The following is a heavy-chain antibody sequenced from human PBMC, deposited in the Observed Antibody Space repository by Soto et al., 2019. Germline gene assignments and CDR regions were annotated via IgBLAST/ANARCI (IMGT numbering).Heavy chain of an antibody. CDR3: ARLHDFNWNYLWFDP. CDR2: ISAYNGNT. D-gene: IGHD1-7*01. V-gene: IGHV1-18*01. CDR1: GYTFTSYG. J-gene: IGHJ5*02. Sequence: ASVKVSCKASGYTFTSYGISWVRQAPGQGLEWMGWISAYNGNTNYAQKLQGRVTMTTDTSTSTAYMELRSLRSDDTAVYYCARLHDFNWNYLWFDPWGQGTLVTVSS.